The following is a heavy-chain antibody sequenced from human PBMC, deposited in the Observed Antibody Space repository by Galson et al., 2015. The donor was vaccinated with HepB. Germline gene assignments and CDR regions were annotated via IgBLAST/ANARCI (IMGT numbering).Heavy chain of an antibody. CDR1: GFTFSSYG. D-gene: IGHD3-3*01. Sequence: SLRLSCAASGFTFSSYGMHWVRQAPGKGLEWVAVISYDGSNKYYADSVKGRFTISRDNSKNTLYLQMNSLRAEDTAVYYCAKDGGHAFWSGYFGSGDEKIPNGYYYYGMDVWGQGTTVTVSS. V-gene: IGHV3-30*18. J-gene: IGHJ6*02. CDR3: AKDGGHAFWSGYFGSGDEKIPNGYYYYGMDV. CDR2: ISYDGSNK.